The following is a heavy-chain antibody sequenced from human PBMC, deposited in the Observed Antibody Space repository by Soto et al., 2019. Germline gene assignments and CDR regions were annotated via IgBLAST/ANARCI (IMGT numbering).Heavy chain of an antibody. D-gene: IGHD3-10*01. CDR3: AQMWFGELWHGMDV. J-gene: IGHJ6*02. V-gene: IGHV1-69*02. CDR1: GGDFLSYT. Sequence: QLVQSGAEVKKPGSSVKVSCKASGGDFLSYTISWVRQAPGQGPEWMGTIIPILDVAKNAQKFHGRVAITADKATSTVYMELRSLRSDDTAVYYCAQMWFGELWHGMDVWGQGTTITVSS. CDR2: IIPILDVA.